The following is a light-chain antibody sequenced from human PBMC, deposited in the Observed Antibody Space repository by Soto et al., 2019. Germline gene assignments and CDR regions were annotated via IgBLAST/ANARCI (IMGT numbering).Light chain of an antibody. CDR2: KAS. CDR1: QTISSW. Sequence: DIQMTQSPSTLSGSVGDRVTITCRASQTISSWLAWYQQKPGKAPKLLIYKASTLKSGVPSRFSGSGSGTESTLTISSLQPEDFATYYCQQYESYPLTFGGGTKVDSK. J-gene: IGKJ4*01. V-gene: IGKV1-5*03. CDR3: QQYESYPLT.